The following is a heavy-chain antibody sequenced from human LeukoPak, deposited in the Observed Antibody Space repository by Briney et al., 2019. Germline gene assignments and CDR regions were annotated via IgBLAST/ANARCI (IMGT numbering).Heavy chain of an antibody. J-gene: IGHJ4*02. Sequence: GGSLRLSCAASGLTFSSYAMSWVRQAPGKGLEWVSAISGSGGSTHYADSVKGRFTISRDNSKNTLYLQMNSLRAEDTAVYYCAKDQATASCNDYWGQGTLVTVSS. D-gene: IGHD2-21*02. V-gene: IGHV3-23*01. CDR1: GLTFSSYA. CDR3: AKDQATASCNDY. CDR2: ISGSGGST.